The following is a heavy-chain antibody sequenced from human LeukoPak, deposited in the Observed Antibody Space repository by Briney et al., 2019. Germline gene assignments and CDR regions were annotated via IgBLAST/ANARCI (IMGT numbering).Heavy chain of an antibody. D-gene: IGHD3-22*01. V-gene: IGHV4-61*01. Sequence: SETLSLTRTVSTGSVSSGTYYWSWIRQPPGKGLEWIGYMYYNGSTNYNPSLKSRVTISVDTSKKRFSLKLSSVTAADTAMYYCARAPRVTMIIVTPGAFDMWGQGTMVTVSS. J-gene: IGHJ3*02. CDR3: ARAPRVTMIIVTPGAFDM. CDR2: MYYNGST. CDR1: TGSVSSGTYY.